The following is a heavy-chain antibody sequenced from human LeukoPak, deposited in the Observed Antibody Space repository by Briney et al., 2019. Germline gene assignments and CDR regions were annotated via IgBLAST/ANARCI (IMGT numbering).Heavy chain of an antibody. D-gene: IGHD4-11*01. V-gene: IGHV4-4*07. CDR1: GDSISTYY. CDR2: IYISGRT. J-gene: IGHJ4*01. CDR3: AKGPYTNFFDS. Sequence: SETLSLTCTVSGDSISTYYWSWIRQPAGKGPEWIGRIYISGRTNYNPSLESRVTLSLDTSKNHFSLKLRSVTAADTAVYYCAKGPYTNFFDSWGHGTLVTVSS.